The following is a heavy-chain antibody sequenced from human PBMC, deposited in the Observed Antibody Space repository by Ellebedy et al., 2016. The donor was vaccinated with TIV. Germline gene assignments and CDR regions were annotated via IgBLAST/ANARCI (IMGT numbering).Heavy chain of an antibody. CDR2: IIPIFGTA. J-gene: IGHJ6*02. V-gene: IGHV1-69*13. CDR3: ARSISYSGYDDYYYYGMDV. CDR1: GGTFSSYA. D-gene: IGHD5-12*01. Sequence: SVKVSXXASGGTFSSYAISWVRQAPGQGFEWMGGIIPIFGTANYAQKFQGRVTITADESTSTAYMELSSLRSEDTAVYYCARSISYSGYDDYYYYGMDVWGQGTTVTVSS.